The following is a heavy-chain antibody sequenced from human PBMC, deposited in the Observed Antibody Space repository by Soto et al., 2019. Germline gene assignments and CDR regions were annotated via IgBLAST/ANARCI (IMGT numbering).Heavy chain of an antibody. J-gene: IGHJ6*02. V-gene: IGHV4-30-4*01. CDR2: IYYSGST. D-gene: IGHD2-15*01. Sequence: PSETLSLTCTVSGGSISSGDYYWSWIRQPPGKGLEWIGYIYYSGSTYYNPSLKSRVTISVDTSKNQFSLKLSSVTAADTAVYYCAREGPYCSGGSCYVYYGMDVWGQGTTVTVSS. CDR1: GGSISSGDYY. CDR3: AREGPYCSGGSCYVYYGMDV.